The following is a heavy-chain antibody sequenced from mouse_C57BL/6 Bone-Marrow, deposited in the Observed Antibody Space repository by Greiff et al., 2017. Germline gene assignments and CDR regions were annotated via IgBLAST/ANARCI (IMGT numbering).Heavy chain of an antibody. J-gene: IGHJ2*01. CDR3: ARYIDYGSRFDY. CDR1: GFTFTDYY. D-gene: IGHD1-1*01. Sequence: EVKLMESGGGLVQPGGSLSLSCAASGFTFTDYYMSWVRQPPGKALEWLGFIRNKANGYTTEYSASVKGRFTISRDNSQSILYLQMNALGAEDSATYYCARYIDYGSRFDYWGQGTTLTVSS. V-gene: IGHV7-3*01. CDR2: IRNKANGYTT.